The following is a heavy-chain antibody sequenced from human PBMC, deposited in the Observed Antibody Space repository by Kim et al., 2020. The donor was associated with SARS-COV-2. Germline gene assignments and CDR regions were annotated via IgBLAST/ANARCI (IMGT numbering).Heavy chain of an antibody. J-gene: IGHJ5*02. Sequence: ADTVKGRFTISRDNSKNTLYLQMNSLRAEDTAVYYCAKGRYGDYANWFDPWGQGTLVTVSS. D-gene: IGHD4-17*01. V-gene: IGHV3-23*01. CDR3: AKGRYGDYANWFDP.